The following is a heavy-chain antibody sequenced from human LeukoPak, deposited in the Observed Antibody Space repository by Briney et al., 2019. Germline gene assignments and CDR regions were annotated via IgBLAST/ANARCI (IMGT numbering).Heavy chain of an antibody. Sequence: SETLSLTCTVSGGSISSYYWSWIRQPPGKGLEWIGYIYYSGSTNYNPSLKSRVTISVDTSKNQFSLKLSSVTAADTAVYFCARERTSGREFDYWGQGTLVTVSS. D-gene: IGHD1-26*01. J-gene: IGHJ4*02. CDR1: GGSISSYY. CDR2: IYYSGST. V-gene: IGHV4-59*01. CDR3: ARERTSGREFDY.